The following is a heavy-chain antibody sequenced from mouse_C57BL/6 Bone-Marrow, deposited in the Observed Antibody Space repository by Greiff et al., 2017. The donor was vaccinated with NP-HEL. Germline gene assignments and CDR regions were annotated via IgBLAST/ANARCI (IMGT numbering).Heavy chain of an antibody. D-gene: IGHD1-1*01. CDR3: ARDRHYGSSNWYFDV. Sequence: EVQLVESEGGLVQPGSSMKLSCTASGFTFSDYYMAWVRQVPEKGLEWVANINYDGSSTYYLDSLKSRFIISRDNATNILYLQMSSLKSEDTATYYCARDRHYGSSNWYFDVWGTGTTVTVSS. V-gene: IGHV5-16*01. CDR1: GFTFSDYY. CDR2: INYDGSST. J-gene: IGHJ1*03.